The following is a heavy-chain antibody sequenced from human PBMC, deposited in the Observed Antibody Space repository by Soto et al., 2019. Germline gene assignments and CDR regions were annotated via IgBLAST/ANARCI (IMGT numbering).Heavy chain of an antibody. CDR2: ISAYNGNT. CDR3: AREGRVAAAGTHNYYYGMDV. Sequence: ASVKVSCKASGYTFTSYGISWVRQAPGQGLEWMGWISAYNGNTNYAQKLQGRVTMTTDTSTSTAYMELRSLRSDDTAVYYCAREGRVAAAGTHNYYYGMDVWGQGTTVTVSS. D-gene: IGHD6-13*01. V-gene: IGHV1-18*01. J-gene: IGHJ6*02. CDR1: GYTFTSYG.